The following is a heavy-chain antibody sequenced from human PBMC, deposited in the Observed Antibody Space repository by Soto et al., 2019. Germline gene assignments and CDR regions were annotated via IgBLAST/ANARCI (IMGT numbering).Heavy chain of an antibody. J-gene: IGHJ4*02. CDR2: IKSKTDGGTT. D-gene: IGHD4-17*01. CDR3: TTVVITVTTDFDY. Sequence: TWIRQAPGKGLEWVGRIKSKTDGGTTDYAAPVKGRFTISRDDSKNTLYLQMNSLKTEDTAVYYCTTVVITVTTDFDYWGQGTLVTAPQ. V-gene: IGHV3-15*01.